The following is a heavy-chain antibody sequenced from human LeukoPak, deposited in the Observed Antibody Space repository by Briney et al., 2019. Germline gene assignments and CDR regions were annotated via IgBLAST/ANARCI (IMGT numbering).Heavy chain of an antibody. V-gene: IGHV1-18*01. J-gene: IGHJ3*02. D-gene: IGHD6-25*01. CDR2: ISAYNGST. CDR3: ARERVYSSATNAFDI. CDR1: GYTFTSYG. Sequence: ASVKVSCKASGYTFTSYGISWVRQAPGQGLEWMGWISAYNGSTNYAQKLQGRVTMTTGTSTSTAYMELRSLRSDDTAVYYCARERVYSSATNAFDIWGQGTMVTVSS.